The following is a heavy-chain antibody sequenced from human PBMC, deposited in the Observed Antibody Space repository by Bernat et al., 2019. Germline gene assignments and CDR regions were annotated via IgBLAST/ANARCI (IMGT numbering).Heavy chain of an antibody. CDR3: AREVAGTGGYVQH. Sequence: QVQLVQSGAEVKKPGASVKVSCKTSGYTFTSYAMHWVRQAPGQRLEWMGWINAGSGNTKYSQKFQGRVTITRDTSASTAYMELSSLRSEDTALYYCAREVAGTGGYVQHWGQGTLVTVSS. V-gene: IGHV1-3*01. CDR2: INAGSGNT. D-gene: IGHD6-19*01. CDR1: GYTFTSYA. J-gene: IGHJ1*01.